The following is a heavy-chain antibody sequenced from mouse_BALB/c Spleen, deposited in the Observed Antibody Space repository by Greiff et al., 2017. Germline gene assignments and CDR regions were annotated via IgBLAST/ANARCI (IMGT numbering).Heavy chain of an antibody. CDR2: IDPANGNT. D-gene: IGHD1-1*01. CDR1: GFNIKDTY. Sequence: EVQLQESGAELVKPGASVKLSCTASGFNIKDTYMHWVKQRPEQGLEWIGRIDPANGNTKYDPKFQGKATITADTSSNTAYLQLSSLTSEDTAVYYCARAYGSSYDYAMDYWGQGTSVTVSS. J-gene: IGHJ4*01. CDR3: ARAYGSSYDYAMDY. V-gene: IGHV14-3*02.